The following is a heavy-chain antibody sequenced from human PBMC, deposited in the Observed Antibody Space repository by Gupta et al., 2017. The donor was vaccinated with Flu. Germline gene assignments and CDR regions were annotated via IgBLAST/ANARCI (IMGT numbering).Heavy chain of an antibody. CDR1: VFTFSHAW. CDR2: IKSKTDGETT. CDR3: TTDPQGD. V-gene: IGHV3-15*01. Sequence: EVQLLASGGGLVKPGGFLRLSCVASVFTFSHAWMSWVRQAPGKGLEWVGRIKSKTDGETTDYAAPVKGRFTISRDDSKNTLYLQMNSLKTEDTAVYYCTTDPQGDWGQGTLVTVSS. J-gene: IGHJ4*02.